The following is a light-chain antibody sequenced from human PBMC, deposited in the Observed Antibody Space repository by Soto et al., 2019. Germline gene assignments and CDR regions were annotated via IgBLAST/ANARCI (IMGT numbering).Light chain of an antibody. Sequence: DIQMTQSPSSLSASVGDGVTITCRASQGISTFLAWFQQKPGKAPKSLIFGASSLQSGVPSKFSGSGSGTDFTLTISSLQAEDFATYYCQQYHSYPVTFGGGTKVEI. V-gene: IGKV1-16*02. CDR1: QGISTF. CDR2: GAS. CDR3: QQYHSYPVT. J-gene: IGKJ4*01.